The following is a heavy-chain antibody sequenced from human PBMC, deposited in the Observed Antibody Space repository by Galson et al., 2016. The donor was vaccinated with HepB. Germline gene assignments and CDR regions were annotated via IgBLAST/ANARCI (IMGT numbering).Heavy chain of an antibody. CDR3: GAFDI. Sequence: SLRLSCAASGSTVRSNYMSWVRRAPGKGLEWVSLMCSDGRTFYADSVKGRFTISRDNSKDTMYLQMNSLRAADTAVYYCGAFDIWGQGTTVIVSS. CDR1: GSTVRSNY. V-gene: IGHV3-53*01. CDR2: MCSDGRT. J-gene: IGHJ3*02.